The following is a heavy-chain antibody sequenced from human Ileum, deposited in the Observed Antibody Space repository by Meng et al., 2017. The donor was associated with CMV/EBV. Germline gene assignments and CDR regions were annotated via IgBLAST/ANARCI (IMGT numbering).Heavy chain of an antibody. CDR2: IYDSVSP. V-gene: IGHV4-39*07. CDR1: SRYC. CDR3: ASVRLWGTYRYYFDY. J-gene: IGHJ4*02. Sequence: SRYCWGWILPPAGKGLEWIGNIYDSVSPYYNPSLNSRVTISLDPSKNQFSLKLSAVTAADTAEYYCASVRLWGTYRYYFDYWGQGTLVTVSS. D-gene: IGHD3-16*02.